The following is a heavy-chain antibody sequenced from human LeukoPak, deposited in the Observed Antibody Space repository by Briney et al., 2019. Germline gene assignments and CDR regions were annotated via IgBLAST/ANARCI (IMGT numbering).Heavy chain of an antibody. V-gene: IGHV1-18*01. Sequence: GASVKVSCKASGYIFSNYGISWVRQAPGQGLEWMGWISGYKGNTYYVQKFQGRVTMTTETSTSTANMELRRLRSDDTAVYYCARSPVKGDSSGYSYWGQGTLVTVSS. D-gene: IGHD3-22*01. CDR2: ISGYKGNT. CDR3: ARSPVKGDSSGYSY. CDR1: GYIFSNYG. J-gene: IGHJ4*02.